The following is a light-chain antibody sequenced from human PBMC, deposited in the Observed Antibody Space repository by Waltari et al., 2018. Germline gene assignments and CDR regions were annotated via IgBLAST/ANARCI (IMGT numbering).Light chain of an antibody. J-gene: IGKJ2*01. V-gene: IGKV3-15*01. Sequence: RASQRVSRNITVYQQKPGQAPRFLIYGAYTRATGSPARFSGSGSGTEFTLTISSLQSEEFAGYYCQQDNNWPPYTCGQGTKLGIK. CDR3: QQDNNWPPYT. CDR1: QRVSRN. CDR2: GAY.